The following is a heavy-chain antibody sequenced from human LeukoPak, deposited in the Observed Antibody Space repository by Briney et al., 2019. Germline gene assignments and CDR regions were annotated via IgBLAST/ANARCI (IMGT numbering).Heavy chain of an antibody. CDR1: GFTVSSYA. V-gene: IGHV3-23*01. J-gene: IGHJ4*02. D-gene: IGHD3-16*02. Sequence: QPGGSLRLSCAASGFTVSSYAMSWVRQAPGKGMVWVSAICGSGGSTYYADSVKGRSTISRDNAKNTLYLQMSSLRAEDTAIYFCAYRRFWGQGTLVTVSS. CDR3: AYRRF. CDR2: ICGSGGST.